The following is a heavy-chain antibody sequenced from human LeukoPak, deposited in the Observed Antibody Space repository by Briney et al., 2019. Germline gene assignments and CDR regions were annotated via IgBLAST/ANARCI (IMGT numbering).Heavy chain of an antibody. Sequence: GGSLRLSCAASGFTFTSYAMSWVRQAPGKGLEWVSAISGSGGSTYYADFVKGRFTISRDNSKNTLYLQMNSLRAEDTAVYYCAKDIRSTSSRGYFDYWGQGTLVTVSS. CDR3: AKDIRSTSSRGYFDY. CDR1: GFTFTSYA. D-gene: IGHD2-2*01. CDR2: ISGSGGST. V-gene: IGHV3-23*01. J-gene: IGHJ4*02.